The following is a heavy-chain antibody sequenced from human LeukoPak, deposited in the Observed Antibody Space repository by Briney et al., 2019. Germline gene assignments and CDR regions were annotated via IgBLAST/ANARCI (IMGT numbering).Heavy chain of an antibody. CDR1: GGSISSSSYY. CDR2: IYYSGST. CDR3: ARLYYDSSGHYQICYFDY. Sequence: SETLSLTCTVSGGSISSSSYYWGWIRQPPGKELEWIGSIYYSGSTYYNPSLKSRVTISVDTSKNQFSLNLSSVTAADTAVYYCARLYYDSSGHYQICYFDYWGQGTLVTVSS. V-gene: IGHV4-39*01. J-gene: IGHJ4*02. D-gene: IGHD3-22*01.